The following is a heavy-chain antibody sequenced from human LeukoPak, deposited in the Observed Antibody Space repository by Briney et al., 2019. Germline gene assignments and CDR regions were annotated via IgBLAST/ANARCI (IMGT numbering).Heavy chain of an antibody. J-gene: IGHJ4*02. CDR3: ARDPAWGAIDY. V-gene: IGHV3-7*01. D-gene: IGHD7-27*01. CDR2: MNEDGSVT. CDR1: GFTFSSYG. Sequence: GGSLRLSCAASGFTFSSYGMHWVRQTPGKGLEWVADMNEDGSVTYYVDSVKGRFTISRDNAKNSLYLQMSSLRAEDTAVYYCARDPAWGAIDYWGQGTLVTVSS.